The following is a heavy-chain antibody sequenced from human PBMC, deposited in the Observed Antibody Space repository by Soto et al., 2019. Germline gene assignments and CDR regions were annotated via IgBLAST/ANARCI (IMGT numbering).Heavy chain of an antibody. J-gene: IGHJ4*02. Sequence: GSLRLSCAASGFTFSDYYMNWIRQAPGKGLEWVSYISSGAITIHYADSVKGRFTISRDNAKNSLYLQMNSLRAEDTAVYYCAGQYSSSSVEFWGQGTLVTVSS. D-gene: IGHD6-6*01. V-gene: IGHV3-11*01. CDR3: AGQYSSSSVEF. CDR1: GFTFSDYY. CDR2: ISSGAITI.